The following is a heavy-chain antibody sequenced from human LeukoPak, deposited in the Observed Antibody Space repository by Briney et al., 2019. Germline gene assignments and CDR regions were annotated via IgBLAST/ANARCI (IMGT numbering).Heavy chain of an antibody. CDR2: IYYSGST. D-gene: IGHD3-22*01. CDR3: ARVAPGFYDSSGYYYYDY. Sequence: PSETLSLTCTVSGGSISSSSYYWGWIRQPPGKGLEWIGSIYYSGSTYYNPSLKSRVTISVDASKNQFSLKLSSVTAADTAVYYCARVAPGFYDSSGYYYYDYWGQGTLVTVSS. CDR1: GGSISSSSYY. J-gene: IGHJ4*02. V-gene: IGHV4-39*07.